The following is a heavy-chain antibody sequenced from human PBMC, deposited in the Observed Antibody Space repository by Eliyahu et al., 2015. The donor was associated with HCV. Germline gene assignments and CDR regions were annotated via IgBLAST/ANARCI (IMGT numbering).Heavy chain of an antibody. Sequence: QVQLVQSGAEVKKPGASVKVSCKASGYTFTSYGISWVRQAPGQGLEWMGWISAYNGNTNYAQKLQGRVTMTTDTSTSTAYMELRSLRSDDTAVYYCARVPRAARYRTPRFERIAAAGRRFDYWGQGTLVTVSS. CDR1: GYTFTSYG. CDR3: ARVPRAARYRTPRFERIAAAGRRFDY. V-gene: IGHV1-18*04. D-gene: IGHD6-13*01. J-gene: IGHJ4*02. CDR2: ISAYNGNT.